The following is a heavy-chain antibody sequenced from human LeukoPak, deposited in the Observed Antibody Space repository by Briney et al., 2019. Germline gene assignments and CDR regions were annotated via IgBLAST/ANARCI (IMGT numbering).Heavy chain of an antibody. CDR2: IRYDGSNT. J-gene: IGHJ4*02. CDR3: AKDPDYDILTGYYNY. D-gene: IGHD3-9*01. V-gene: IGHV3-30*02. CDR1: GFSFNGYG. Sequence: GGSLRLSCAASGFSFNGYGMHWIRQAPGKGLEWVAFIRYDGSNTYYADSVKDRFTISRDNSKNTLYLQMNSLRAEDTAVYYCAKDPDYDILTGYYNYWGQGTLDTVSS.